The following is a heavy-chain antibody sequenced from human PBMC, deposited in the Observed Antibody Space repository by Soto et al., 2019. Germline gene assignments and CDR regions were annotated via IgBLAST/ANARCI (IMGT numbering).Heavy chain of an antibody. CDR2: ISAYNGNT. Sequence: ASVKVSCKASGYTFTSYGISWVRQAPGQGLEWMGWISAYNGNTKYSQKFQGRVTITRDTSASTAYMELSSLRSEDTAVYYCARELEYYYDSSGYQLYDAFDIWGQGTMVTVSS. V-gene: IGHV1-18*01. J-gene: IGHJ3*02. D-gene: IGHD3-22*01. CDR3: ARELEYYYDSSGYQLYDAFDI. CDR1: GYTFTSYG.